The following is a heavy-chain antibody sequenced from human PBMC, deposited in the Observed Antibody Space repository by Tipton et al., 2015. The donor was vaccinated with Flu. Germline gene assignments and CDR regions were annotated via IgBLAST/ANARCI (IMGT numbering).Heavy chain of an antibody. Sequence: TLSLTCAVSGDSISSDFYWAWIRQFPGKGLEWIGTVSRTGSTIYNPSLKSRVTMSLDTSNNQFSLKLKSMTAADTAVYYCVRGDAYDSGGYHPYFDSWGQGTLVTVSS. V-gene: IGHV4-38-2*01. J-gene: IGHJ4*02. CDR1: GDSISSDFY. CDR2: VSRTGST. CDR3: VRGDAYDSGGYHPYFDS. D-gene: IGHD3-22*01.